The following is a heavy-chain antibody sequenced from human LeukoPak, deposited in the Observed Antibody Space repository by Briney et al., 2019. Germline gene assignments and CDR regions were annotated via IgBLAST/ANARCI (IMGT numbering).Heavy chain of an antibody. V-gene: IGHV4-59*01. CDR2: IYYSGST. CDR3: ARAQAEYMTTVDWFDP. Sequence: SETLSLTCTVAGGSISSYYWSWIRQPPGKGLEWIGYIYYSGSTNYNPSLKSRVAISVDTSKNQFSLKLTSVTAADTAVYYCARAQAEYMTTVDWFDPWGQGTLVTVSS. J-gene: IGHJ5*02. CDR1: GGSISSYY. D-gene: IGHD4-23*01.